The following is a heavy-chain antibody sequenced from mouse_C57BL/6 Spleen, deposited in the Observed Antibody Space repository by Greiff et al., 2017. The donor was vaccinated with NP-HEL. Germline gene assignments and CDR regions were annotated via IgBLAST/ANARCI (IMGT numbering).Heavy chain of an antibody. CDR3: ARGEHYYGSTHFDY. J-gene: IGHJ2*01. CDR1: GYSITSGYY. Sequence: DVKLQESGPGLVKPSQSLSLTCSVTGYSITSGYYWNWIRQFPGNKLEWMGYISYDGSNNYNPSLKNRISITRDTSKNQFFLKLNSVTTEDTATYYCARGEHYYGSTHFDYWGQGTTLTVSS. D-gene: IGHD1-1*01. CDR2: ISYDGSN. V-gene: IGHV3-6*01.